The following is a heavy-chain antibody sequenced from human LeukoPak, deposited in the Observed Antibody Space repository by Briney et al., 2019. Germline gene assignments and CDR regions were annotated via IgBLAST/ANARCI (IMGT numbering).Heavy chain of an antibody. CDR1: GLSFSRYA. J-gene: IGHJ3*02. CDR3: AKTYCSGGGSCYSTADGAFDI. CDR2: INKNGGST. Sequence: GGSLRLSCAASGLSFSRYAMSWVRQAPGKGLEWVSAINKNGGSTYYADSVKGRFTISRDNSKNTLYLQMNNLRAEDTAVYYCAKTYCSGGGSCYSTADGAFDIWGQGTMLTVSS. V-gene: IGHV3-23*05. D-gene: IGHD2-15*01.